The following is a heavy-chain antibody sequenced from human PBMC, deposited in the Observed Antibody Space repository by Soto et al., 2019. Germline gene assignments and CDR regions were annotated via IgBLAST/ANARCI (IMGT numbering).Heavy chain of an antibody. D-gene: IGHD3-3*01. CDR2: ISHRGAKI. Sequence: QAQVLESGGGLVTPGGTLTLSCSGSGFSFSNFFASWLRHSPGKGLEWLSSISHRGAKIYYADSVRGRFTISGDTARGTVHLHMTNIRVEDSGVYFCARELTMYGVGGWRYTGMDVWGPGTPVAVSS. J-gene: IGHJ6*01. CDR1: GFSFSNFF. CDR3: ARELTMYGVGGWRYTGMDV. V-gene: IGHV3-11*01.